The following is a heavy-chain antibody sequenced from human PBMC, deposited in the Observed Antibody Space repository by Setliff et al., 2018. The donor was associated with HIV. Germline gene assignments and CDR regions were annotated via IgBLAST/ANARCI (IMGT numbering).Heavy chain of an antibody. Sequence: SETLSLTCTVSGGSINNYYWSWIRQPPGKGLEWIGFIYYSGSTYYNPSLKSRVTISVDTSKNQFSLKLSSVTAADTAVYYCACGAAAGTDYYYYYYMDVWGKGTTVTVSS. D-gene: IGHD6-13*01. V-gene: IGHV4-59*04. CDR1: GGSINNYY. J-gene: IGHJ6*03. CDR2: IYYSGST. CDR3: ACGAAAGTDYYYYYYMDV.